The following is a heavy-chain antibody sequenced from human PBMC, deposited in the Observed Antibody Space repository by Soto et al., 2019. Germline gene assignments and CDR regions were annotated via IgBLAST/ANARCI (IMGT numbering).Heavy chain of an antibody. D-gene: IGHD1-26*01. J-gene: IGHJ4*02. CDR2: ISYDGSNK. CDR1: GFTFSSYG. CDR3: AKASASGSYFFDY. Sequence: QVQLVESGGGVVQPGRSLRLSCAASGFTFSSYGMHWVRQAPGKGLEWVAVISYDGSNKYYADSVKGRFTISRDNSKNTLYLQMNSLRAEDTAVYYCAKASASGSYFFDYWGQGTLVTVSS. V-gene: IGHV3-30*18.